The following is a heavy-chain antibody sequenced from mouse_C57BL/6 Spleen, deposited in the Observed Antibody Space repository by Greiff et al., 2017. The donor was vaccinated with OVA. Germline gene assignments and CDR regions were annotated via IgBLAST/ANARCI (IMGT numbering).Heavy chain of an antibody. D-gene: IGHD1-1*01. CDR2: INPNNGGT. CDR3: ARRGNYYGSVAMDY. Sequence: VQLKQSGPELVKPGASVKIPCKASGYTFTDYNMDWVKQSHGKSLEWIGDINPNNGGTIYNQKFKGKATLTVDKSSSTAYMELRSLTSEDTAVYYGARRGNYYGSVAMDYWGQGTSGTVSA. J-gene: IGHJ4*01. V-gene: IGHV1-18*01. CDR1: GYTFTDYN.